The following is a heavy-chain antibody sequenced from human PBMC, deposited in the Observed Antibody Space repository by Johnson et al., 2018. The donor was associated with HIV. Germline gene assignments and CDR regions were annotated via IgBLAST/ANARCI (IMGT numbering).Heavy chain of an antibody. CDR3: TTDLIRRYYGSGLRDAFDI. CDR2: IKCKTDGGTT. V-gene: IGHV3-15*01. D-gene: IGHD3-10*01. Sequence: EVQLVESGGGLVKPGGSLRLSCAASGFSFSNAWMSWVRQAPGKGLEWVGRIKCKTDGGTTEYAAPMKGRFTISRDDTKKTLYLQINSLKTEDTAVYYCTTDLIRRYYGSGLRDAFDIWGQGTMVTVSS. J-gene: IGHJ3*02. CDR1: GFSFSNAW.